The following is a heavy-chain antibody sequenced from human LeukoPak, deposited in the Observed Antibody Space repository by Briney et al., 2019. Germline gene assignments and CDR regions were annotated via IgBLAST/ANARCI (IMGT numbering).Heavy chain of an antibody. CDR3: ARLREIPVFGVVTKSTSYFDY. Sequence: GGSLRLSCAASGFTFSSYWMSWVRQAPGKGLEWVANIKQDRSEKYYVDSVKGRFTISRDNAKNSLYLQMNSLRAEDTAVYYCARLREIPVFGVVTKSTSYFDYWGQGTLVTVSS. CDR1: GFTFSSYW. CDR2: IKQDRSEK. J-gene: IGHJ4*02. D-gene: IGHD3-3*01. V-gene: IGHV3-7*01.